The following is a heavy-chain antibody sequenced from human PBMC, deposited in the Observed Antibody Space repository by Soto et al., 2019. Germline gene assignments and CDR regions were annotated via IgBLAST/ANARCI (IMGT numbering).Heavy chain of an antibody. CDR1: GDSVSSNSAA. CDR2: TYYRSKWYN. CDR3: ARVSTFYDFWSGYYNGVGSSMDV. J-gene: IGHJ6*04. Sequence: KQSQTLSLTCAISGDSVSSNSAAWNWIRQSPSRGLEWLGRTYYRSKWYNDYAVSVKSRITINPDTSKNQFSLQLNSVTPEDTAVYYCARVSTFYDFWSGYYNGVGSSMDVWGKGTTVTVSS. V-gene: IGHV6-1*01. D-gene: IGHD3-3*01.